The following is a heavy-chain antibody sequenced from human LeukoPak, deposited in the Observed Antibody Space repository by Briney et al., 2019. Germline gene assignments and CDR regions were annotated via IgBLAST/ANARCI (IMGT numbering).Heavy chain of an antibody. CDR1: GFTFSNAW. D-gene: IGHD4-17*01. J-gene: IGHJ4*02. V-gene: IGHV3-15*01. CDR3: TTAGPDDYGDYINY. Sequence: PGGSLRLSCAASGFTFSNAWMSWVRQAPGKGLEWVGRIKSKTDGGTTDYAAPVKGRFTISRDDSKNTLYLQMNSLKTEDTAVYYCTTAGPDDYGDYINYWGQGTLVTVSS. CDR2: IKSKTDGGTT.